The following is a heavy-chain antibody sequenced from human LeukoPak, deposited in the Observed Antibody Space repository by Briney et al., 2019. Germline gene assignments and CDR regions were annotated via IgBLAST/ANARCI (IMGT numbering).Heavy chain of an antibody. CDR1: GGSFSNYY. J-gene: IGHJ4*02. D-gene: IGHD5-18*01. CDR2: INHSGST. CDR3: ARGNVDTDRWDLDY. Sequence: NASETLSLTCAVYGGSFSNYYWSWIRQPPGKGLEWIGEINHSGSTNYNPSLKSRVTISVDTSKNQFSLKLSSVTAADTAVYYCARGNVDTDRWDLDYWGQGTLVTVSS. V-gene: IGHV4-34*01.